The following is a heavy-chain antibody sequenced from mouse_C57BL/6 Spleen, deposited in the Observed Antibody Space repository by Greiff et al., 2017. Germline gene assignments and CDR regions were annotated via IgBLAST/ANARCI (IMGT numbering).Heavy chain of an antibody. J-gene: IGHJ2*01. CDR3: ARWVYYYGSSYEYFDY. CDR1: GYAFTNYL. Sequence: QVQLQQSGAELVRPGTSVKVSCKASGYAFTNYLIEWVKQRPGQGLEWIGVINPGSGGTNYNEKFKGKATLTADKSSSTAYMQLSSLTSEDSAVYFCARWVYYYGSSYEYFDYWGQGTTLTVSS. D-gene: IGHD1-1*01. CDR2: INPGSGGT. V-gene: IGHV1-54*01.